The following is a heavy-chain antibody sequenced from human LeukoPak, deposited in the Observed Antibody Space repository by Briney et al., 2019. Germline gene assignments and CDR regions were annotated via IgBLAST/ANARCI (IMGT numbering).Heavy chain of an antibody. CDR2: IYHSGST. J-gene: IGHJ4*02. CDR3: ARVAQYLVGASSTAFFEY. V-gene: IGHV4-38-2*02. Sequence: SETLSLTCTVSGYSISSGYYWGWIRQPPGKGLEWIGSIYHSGSTYYNPSLKSRVSMSVDTSNYHFSLKLTSVTAADTAIYYCARVAQYLVGASSTAFFEYWGQGTLVTVSS. CDR1: GYSISSGYY. D-gene: IGHD1-26*01.